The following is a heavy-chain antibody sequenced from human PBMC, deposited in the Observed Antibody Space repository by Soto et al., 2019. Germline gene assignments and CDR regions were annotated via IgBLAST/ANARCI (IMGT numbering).Heavy chain of an antibody. CDR1: GFTFSSYW. Sequence: GGSLRLSCAASGFTFSSYWMSWVRQAPGKGLEWVANIKQDGSEKYYVDSVKGRFTISRDNAKNSLYLQMNSLRAEDTAVYYCARDASAIASGAFDIWGQGTMVTVSS. CDR3: ARDASAIASGAFDI. J-gene: IGHJ3*02. D-gene: IGHD2-21*01. CDR2: IKQDGSEK. V-gene: IGHV3-7*01.